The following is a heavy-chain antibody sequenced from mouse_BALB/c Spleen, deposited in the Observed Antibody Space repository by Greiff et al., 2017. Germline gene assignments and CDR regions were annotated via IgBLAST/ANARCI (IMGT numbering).Heavy chain of an antibody. V-gene: IGHV14-3*02. Sequence: EVQLQESGAELVQPGASVKLSCTASGFNIKDTYMHWVKQRPEQGLEWIGRIDPANGNTKYDPKFQGKATITADTSSNTAYLQLSSLTSEDTAVYYCASITTGVATDFDVWGAGTTVTVSA. D-gene: IGHD1-1*01. CDR2: IDPANGNT. J-gene: IGHJ1*01. CDR3: ASITTGVATDFDV. CDR1: GFNIKDTY.